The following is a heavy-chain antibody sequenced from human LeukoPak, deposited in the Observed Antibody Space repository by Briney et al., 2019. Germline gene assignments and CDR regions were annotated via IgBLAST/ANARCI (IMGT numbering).Heavy chain of an antibody. V-gene: IGHV1-2*02. CDR1: GYTFTGYY. CDR3: ARDLTPVRRGSGSYYSWFDP. J-gene: IGHJ5*02. CDR2: INPNSGGT. D-gene: IGHD3-10*01. Sequence: ASVKVSCKASGYTFTGYYMHWVRQAPGQGLEWMGWINPNSGGTNYAQKLQGRVTMTTDTSTSTAYMELRSLRSDDTALYYCARDLTPVRRGSGSYYSWFDPWGQGTLVTVSS.